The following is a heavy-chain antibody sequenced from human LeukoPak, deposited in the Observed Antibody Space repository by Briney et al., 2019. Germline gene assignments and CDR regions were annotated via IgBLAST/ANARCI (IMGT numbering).Heavy chain of an antibody. V-gene: IGHV1-18*04. D-gene: IGHD3-10*01. CDR2: ISAYNGNT. J-gene: IGHJ4*02. Sequence: ASVKVSCKASGYTFTSYGISWVRQAPGQGLEWMGWISAYNGNTNYAQKLQGRVTMTTDTSTSTAYMELRSLRSDDTAVYYCARVGYYGSGSYSLFDYWGQGTLVTVSS. CDR3: ARVGYYGSGSYSLFDY. CDR1: GYTFTSYG.